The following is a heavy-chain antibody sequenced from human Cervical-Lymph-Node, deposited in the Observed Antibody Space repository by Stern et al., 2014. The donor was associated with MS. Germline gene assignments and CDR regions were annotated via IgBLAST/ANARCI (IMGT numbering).Heavy chain of an antibody. J-gene: IGHJ6*02. Sequence: QVQLVQSGAEVKKPGASVKLSCKASGYTFTSYYMHWVRQAPGQGLEWMGMINSGGGGTTYAQNFQGRVIMTRDTSTSSVYMELSSLRSEDTAVYYCGREFQQWLDSKYYYYGMDVWGQGTTVTVSS. CDR2: INSGGGGT. CDR3: GREFQQWLDSKYYYYGMDV. D-gene: IGHD6-19*01. CDR1: GYTFTSYY. V-gene: IGHV1-46*03.